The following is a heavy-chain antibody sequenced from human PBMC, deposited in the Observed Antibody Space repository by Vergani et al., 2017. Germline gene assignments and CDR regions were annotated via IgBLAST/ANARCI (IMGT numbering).Heavy chain of an antibody. V-gene: IGHV4-30-4*08. CDR1: GGPISSGDYY. J-gene: IGHJ4*02. D-gene: IGHD2-15*01. CDR3: ARLTPIVYCSGGRCYVFDC. CDR2: IYYSGST. Sequence: QVQLQESGPGLVKPSQTLSPPCTVPGGPISSGDYYWSWIRQPPGKGLEWIGYIYYSGSTYYNPSLKSRVTISVDTSKNQFSLKLSSVTAAGTAVYYCARLTPIVYCSGGRCYVFDCWSQGTLVTVSS.